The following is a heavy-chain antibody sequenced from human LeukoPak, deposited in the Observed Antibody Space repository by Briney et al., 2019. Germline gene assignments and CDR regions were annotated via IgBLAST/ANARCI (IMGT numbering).Heavy chain of an antibody. V-gene: IGHV6-1*01. J-gene: IGHJ4*02. CDR1: GDSVSSNSAT. CDR3: ARDLSGSGSYHFDY. CDR2: TYYRSTWYN. D-gene: IGHD1-26*01. Sequence: SQTLSLTCAISGDSVSSNSATWNWLRQSPSRGLEWLGRTYYRSTWYNQYAVSLRRRITINSDTSKNEFSLQLNSVTPEDTAVYYCARDLSGSGSYHFDYWGQGTLVTVSS.